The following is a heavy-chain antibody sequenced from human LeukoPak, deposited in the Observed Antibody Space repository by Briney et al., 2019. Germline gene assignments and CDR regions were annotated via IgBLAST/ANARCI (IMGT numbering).Heavy chain of an antibody. CDR3: ARHSSTWFEFDP. J-gene: IGHJ5*02. CDR2: IHYSGTT. V-gene: IGHV4-59*08. CDR1: GGSISSYY. D-gene: IGHD6-13*01. Sequence: SETLSLTCTVSGGSISSYYWSWIRQPPGKGLEWIGYIHYSGTTNYNPSLKSRVTISVDTSKRQIPLKVSSVTAADTAVYYCARHSSTWFEFDPWGQGTLVTVSS.